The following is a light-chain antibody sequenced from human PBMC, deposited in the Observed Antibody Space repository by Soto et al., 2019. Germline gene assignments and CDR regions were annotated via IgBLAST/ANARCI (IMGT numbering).Light chain of an antibody. Sequence: DIVMTQSPLSLPVTPESRAPISSGSGQTPRHSIGNNFLDWYLQKPGQSPQLLIYLGSNRASGVPDRFSGSGSGTDFTLKISRVEAEDVGVYYCMQALQTPLTFGGGTKVEIK. CDR2: LGS. V-gene: IGKV2-28*01. J-gene: IGKJ4*01. CDR3: MQALQTPLT. CDR1: QTPRHSIGNNF.